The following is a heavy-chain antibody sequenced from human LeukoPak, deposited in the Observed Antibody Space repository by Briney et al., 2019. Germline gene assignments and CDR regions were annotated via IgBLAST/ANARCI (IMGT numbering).Heavy chain of an antibody. CDR2: INHSGNT. V-gene: IGHV4-34*01. J-gene: IGHJ4*02. CDR3: ARMVYDSCDY. CDR1: GGSFSDYY. Sequence: SETLSLTCAVYGGSFSDYYWSWIRQPPGKGLEWIGEINHSGNTHYNPSLKSRVTISVDTSKKQFSLRLTSVTAADTAVYYCARMVYDSCDYWGQGTLVTVSS. D-gene: IGHD3-22*01.